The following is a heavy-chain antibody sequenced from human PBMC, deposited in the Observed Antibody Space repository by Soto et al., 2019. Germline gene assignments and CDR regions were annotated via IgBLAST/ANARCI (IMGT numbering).Heavy chain of an antibody. Sequence: GASVKVSCKASGYTFTSYGISWVRQAPGQGLEWMGWISAYNGNTNYAQKLQGRVIMTTDTSKNQFSLKLSSVTAADTAVYYCARAPRVAAAGLRNWFDPWGQGTLVTVSS. CDR3: ARAPRVAAAGLRNWFDP. CDR1: GYTFTSYG. CDR2: ISAYNGNT. D-gene: IGHD6-13*01. V-gene: IGHV1-18*01. J-gene: IGHJ5*02.